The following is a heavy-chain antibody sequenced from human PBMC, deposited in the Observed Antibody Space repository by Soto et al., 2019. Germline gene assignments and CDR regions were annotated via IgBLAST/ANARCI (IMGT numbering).Heavy chain of an antibody. CDR2: ISWDGGST. V-gene: IGHV3-43*01. Sequence: GGSLRLSCAASGSTFDDYTMHWVRQAPGKGLEWISLISWDGGSTDYADSVKGRFTISGDNSKNSLYLQMNSLRTEDTALYYCAKDMGWLRYRDYGMDVWGQGTTVTVSS. CDR1: GSTFDDYT. J-gene: IGHJ6*02. D-gene: IGHD5-12*01. CDR3: AKDMGWLRYRDYGMDV.